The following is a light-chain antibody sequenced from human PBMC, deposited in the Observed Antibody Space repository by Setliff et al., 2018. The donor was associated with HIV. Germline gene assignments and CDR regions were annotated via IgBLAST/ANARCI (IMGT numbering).Light chain of an antibody. Sequence: QSVLSQPPSVSAAPGQKVTISCSGSSSNIGNNYVSWYRQLPGTAPKLLIYDNNKRPSGIPDRFSGSKSGTSATLGITGLQTGDEADYYCGTWDSSLSAVFGGGTK. CDR2: DNN. CDR1: SSNIGNNY. V-gene: IGLV1-51*01. J-gene: IGLJ3*02. CDR3: GTWDSSLSAV.